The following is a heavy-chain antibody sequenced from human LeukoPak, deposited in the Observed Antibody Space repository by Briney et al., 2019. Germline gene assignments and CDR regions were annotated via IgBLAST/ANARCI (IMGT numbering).Heavy chain of an antibody. Sequence: GGSLRLSCAASGFTFSSYEMNWVRQAPGKGLEGVSYISSSGSTIYYADSVKGRFTISRDNAKNSLYLQMNSLRAEDTAVYYCAREGAAAGHYYGMDVWGKGTTVTVSS. J-gene: IGHJ6*04. V-gene: IGHV3-48*03. CDR2: ISSSGSTI. D-gene: IGHD6-13*01. CDR1: GFTFSSYE. CDR3: AREGAAAGHYYGMDV.